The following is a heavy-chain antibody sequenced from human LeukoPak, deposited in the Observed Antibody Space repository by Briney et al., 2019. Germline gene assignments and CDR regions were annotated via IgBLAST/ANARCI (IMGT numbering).Heavy chain of an antibody. CDR3: ARDQEGFDY. V-gene: IGHV1-46*01. Sequence: GASVKVSCKAPGYTFTSNYIHWVRQAPGQGLEWMGMIYPRDGSTSYAQKFQGRVTVTRDTSTSTVHMELSGLRSKDTAVYYCARDQEGFDYWGQGTLVTVSS. CDR1: GYTFTSNY. J-gene: IGHJ4*02. CDR2: IYPRDGST.